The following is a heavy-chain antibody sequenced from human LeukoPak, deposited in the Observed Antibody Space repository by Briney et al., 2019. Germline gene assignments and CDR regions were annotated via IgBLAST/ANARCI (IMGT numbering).Heavy chain of an antibody. CDR1: GFTFSTYS. J-gene: IGHJ4*02. D-gene: IGHD5-12*01. CDR2: IRSRSSDI. V-gene: IGHV3-48*02. CDR3: ATKGRGYSGYDFSFDS. Sequence: GGSLGLSCVASGFTFSTYSMNWVRQAPGKGLEWVSYIRSRSSDIYYADSVKGRFTISRDNAKNSLYLQMNSLRDEDTVVYYCATKGRGYSGYDFSFDSWGQGTLVTVS.